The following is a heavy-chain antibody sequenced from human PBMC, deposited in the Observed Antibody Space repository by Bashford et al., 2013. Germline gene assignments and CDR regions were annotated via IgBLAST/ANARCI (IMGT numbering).Heavy chain of an antibody. CDR1: DFFISSGYY. V-gene: IGHV4-28*03. CDR2: VYNSGKTYY. D-gene: IGHD3-22*01. CDR3: AREDKPTYYYDSSGYFAY. J-gene: IGHJ4*02. Sequence: RPLLYSSETLSLTCAVSDFFISSGYYWGWIRQPPGKGLEWIGSVYNSGKTYYNSGKTYYNPSLKSRVTISVDTSKNQFSLKLSSVTAADTAVYYCAREDKPTYYYDSSGYFAYWGQGILVTVSS.